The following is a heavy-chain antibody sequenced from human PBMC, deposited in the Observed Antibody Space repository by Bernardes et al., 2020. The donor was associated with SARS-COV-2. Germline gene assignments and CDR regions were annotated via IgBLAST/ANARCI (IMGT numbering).Heavy chain of an antibody. D-gene: IGHD2-15*01. CDR3: ARRRIVVAAEDWFDP. V-gene: IGHV4-39*01. CDR2: VFYNGRA. Sequence: ENLSLTCTVSGGSVSPSAYFWGWIRQTPEKGLQLIGSVFYNGRAYYNPSLKSRVTISVDTSKNQFSLKLNSVTTADTAVYYCARRRIVVAAEDWFDPWGQGILVTVSS. CDR1: GGSVSPSAYF. J-gene: IGHJ5*02.